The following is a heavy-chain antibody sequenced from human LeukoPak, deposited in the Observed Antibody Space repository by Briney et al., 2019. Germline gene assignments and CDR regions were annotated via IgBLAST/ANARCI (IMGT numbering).Heavy chain of an antibody. CDR2: ISSSSSYI. D-gene: IGHD1-1*01. J-gene: IGHJ4*02. V-gene: IGHV3-21*01. CDR3: ARGGTSLYYFDY. Sequence: GGSLRLSCAASGLTFSSYSMNWVRQAPGKGLEWVSSISSSSSYIYYADSVKGRFTISRDNAKNSLYLQMNSLRAEDTAVYYCARGGTSLYYFDYWGQGTLVTVSS. CDR1: GLTFSSYS.